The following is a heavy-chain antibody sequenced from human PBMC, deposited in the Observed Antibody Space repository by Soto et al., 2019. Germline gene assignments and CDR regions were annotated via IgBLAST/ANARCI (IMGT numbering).Heavy chain of an antibody. Sequence: QVQLVESGGGVVQPGRSLRLSCAASGFTFSSYAMHWVRQAPGKGLEWVAVISYDGSNKYYADSVKGRFTISRDNFKNSLYLQMNSLRAEDTDVYYCARDAIRFSWAYGMDVWGQGTTVTVSS. J-gene: IGHJ6*02. CDR3: ARDAIRFSWAYGMDV. CDR1: GFTFSSYA. CDR2: ISYDGSNK. D-gene: IGHD3-3*01. V-gene: IGHV3-30-3*01.